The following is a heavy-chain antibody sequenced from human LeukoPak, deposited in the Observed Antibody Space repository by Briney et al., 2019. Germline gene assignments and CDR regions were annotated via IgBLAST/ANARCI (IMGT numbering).Heavy chain of an antibody. J-gene: IGHJ3*02. V-gene: IGHV5-51*01. D-gene: IGHD3-10*01. Sequence: GESLKISCQGAGNGLTNYWGAWVRRMPGKGLEGLGIIFPGDSDTRYSPSFQGQVTISADKSISTAYLQWSSLKASDTAMYFCARHWNYYGSSEGGYAFDIWGQGTLVTVSS. CDR1: GNGLTNYW. CDR3: ARHWNYYGSSEGGYAFDI. CDR2: IFPGDSDT.